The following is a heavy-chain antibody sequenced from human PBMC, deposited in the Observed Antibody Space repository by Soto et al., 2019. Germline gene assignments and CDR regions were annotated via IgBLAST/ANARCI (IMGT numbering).Heavy chain of an antibody. CDR3: AAGGISPGNYNYYAMDV. CDR2: IYPGDSDT. D-gene: IGHD3-16*01. V-gene: IGHV5-51*01. CDR1: VYSFTSYW. J-gene: IGHJ6*02. Sequence: AESLKIACKVSVYSFTSYWIGWVRQIPGKGLEWIGFIYPGDSDTSYSPSFQGQVTISGDKSISTAYLQWSSRKASDTAVYYCAAGGISPGNYNYYAMDVWGQGTTVTVSS.